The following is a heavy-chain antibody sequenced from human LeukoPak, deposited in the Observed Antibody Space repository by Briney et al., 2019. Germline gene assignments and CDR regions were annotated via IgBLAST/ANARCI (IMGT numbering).Heavy chain of an antibody. CDR2: INHSGSI. Sequence: SETLSLTCAVYGGSFSGYYWSWIRQPPGKGLEWIGEINHSGSINYNPSLKSRVTISVDTSKNQFSLKLSSVTAADTAVYYCARLRWLPNWFDPWGQGTLVTVSS. CDR3: ARLRWLPNWFDP. V-gene: IGHV4-34*01. D-gene: IGHD4-23*01. J-gene: IGHJ5*02. CDR1: GGSFSGYY.